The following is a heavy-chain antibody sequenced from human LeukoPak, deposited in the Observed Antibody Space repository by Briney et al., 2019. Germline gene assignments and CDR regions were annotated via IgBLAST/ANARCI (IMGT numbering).Heavy chain of an antibody. D-gene: IGHD4-17*01. CDR1: GFTFDDYA. Sequence: GGSLRPSCAASGFTFDDYAMHWVRQAPGKGLEWVSGISWNSGSIGYADSVKGRFTISRDNAKNSLYLQMNSLRAEDTALYYCAKDINYGDYLFGYWGQGTLVTVSS. CDR3: AKDINYGDYLFGY. J-gene: IGHJ4*02. V-gene: IGHV3-9*01. CDR2: ISWNSGSI.